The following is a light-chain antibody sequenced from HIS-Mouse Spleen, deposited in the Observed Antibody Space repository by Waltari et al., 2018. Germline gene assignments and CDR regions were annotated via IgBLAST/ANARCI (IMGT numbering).Light chain of an antibody. J-gene: IGKJ4*01. CDR1: QGISSY. CDR3: QQLNSYPQET. V-gene: IGKV1-9*01. Sequence: DIQLTQSPSFLSASVGDRVTITCRASQGISSYLAWYQQKPGKAPKLLIYAASTLQSGVPSRFSGSGSGTEFTLTISSLQPGDFATYYCQQLNSYPQETFGGGTKVEIK. CDR2: AAS.